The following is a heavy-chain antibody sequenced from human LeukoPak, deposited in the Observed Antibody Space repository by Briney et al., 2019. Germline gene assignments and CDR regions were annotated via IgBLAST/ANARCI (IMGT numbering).Heavy chain of an antibody. D-gene: IGHD2-15*01. CDR2: INTNTGNP. CDR1: GYNFVGYY. V-gene: IGHV7-4-1*02. Sequence: ASVKVSCKASGYNFVGYYIHWVRQAPGQGLEWMGWINTNTGNPTYAQGFTGRFVFSLDTSVSTAYLQISSLKAEDTAVYYCARDQVVGAPNFDYWGQGTLVTVSS. J-gene: IGHJ4*02. CDR3: ARDQVVGAPNFDY.